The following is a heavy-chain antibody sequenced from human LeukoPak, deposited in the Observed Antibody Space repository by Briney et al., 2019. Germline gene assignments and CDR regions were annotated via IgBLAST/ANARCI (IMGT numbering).Heavy chain of an antibody. CDR3: ALWPSMRVEAFDI. CDR2: ISGSGGST. Sequence: GGSLRLSCAASGFTFSSYAMSWVRQAPGKGLEWVSAISGSGGSTYYADSVKGRFTISRDNSKNTLYLQMNSLRAEDTAVYYCALWPSMRVEAFDIWGQGTMVTVSS. CDR1: GFTFSSYA. J-gene: IGHJ3*02. D-gene: IGHD2-21*01. V-gene: IGHV3-23*01.